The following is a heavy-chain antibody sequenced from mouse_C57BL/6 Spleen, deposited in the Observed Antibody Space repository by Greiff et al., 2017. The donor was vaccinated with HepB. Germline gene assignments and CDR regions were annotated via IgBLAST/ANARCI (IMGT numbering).Heavy chain of an antibody. CDR1: GFTFSSYA. CDR3: ARDIPYGNYWYFDV. J-gene: IGHJ1*03. CDR2: ISDGGSYT. D-gene: IGHD2-1*01. V-gene: IGHV5-4*01. Sequence: EVQVVESGGGLVKPGGSLKLSCAASGFTFSSYAMSWVRQTPEKRLEWVATISDGGSYTYYPDNVKGRFTISRDNAKNNLYLQMSHLKSEDTAMYYCARDIPYGNYWYFDVWGTGTTVTVSS.